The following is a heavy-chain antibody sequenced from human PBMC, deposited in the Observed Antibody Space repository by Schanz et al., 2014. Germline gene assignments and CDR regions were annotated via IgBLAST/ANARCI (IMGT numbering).Heavy chain of an antibody. Sequence: VQLVESGGGLVKPGGSLRLSCAASGFTFSNAWMSWVRQAPGKGLEWVGRIKTKTDGGTTDYAAPVKGRFTISRDDSTNALYLQMNSLTTEDTAVYYCTTGGRRGYSRYFYGMDVWGQGTTVTVSS. CDR2: IKTKTDGGTT. J-gene: IGHJ6*02. CDR1: GFTFSNAW. V-gene: IGHV3-15*01. CDR3: TTGGRRGYSRYFYGMDV. D-gene: IGHD5-18*01.